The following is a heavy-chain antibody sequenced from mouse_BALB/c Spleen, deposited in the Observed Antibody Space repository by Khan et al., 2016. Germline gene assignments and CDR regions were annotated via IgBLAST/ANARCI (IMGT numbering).Heavy chain of an antibody. J-gene: IGHJ3*01. V-gene: IGHV2-6-7*01. Sequence: QVQLKESGPGLVAPSQSLSITCTVSGFSLTGYGVNWVRQPPGKGLEWLGMIWGDGSTDYNSALKSRLSISTDNSKSQVFLKMNSLQNADTARYSGARVLSYDPGVFAYWGQGTLVTVSA. CDR2: IWGDGST. CDR1: GFSLTGYG. D-gene: IGHD2-4*01. CDR3: ARVLSYDPGVFAY.